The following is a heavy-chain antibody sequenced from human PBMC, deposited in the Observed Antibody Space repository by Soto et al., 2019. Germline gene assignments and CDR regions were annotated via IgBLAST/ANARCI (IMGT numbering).Heavy chain of an antibody. CDR2: ISSSGGNT. Sequence: GGSLRLSCAASGFTFSNYAMNWVRQAPGKGLEWVSGISSSGGNTYYADSVKGRFTISRDNSKNTLYLQMNSLRAEDTAVYYCAKIYDSSGSNPYWGQGTLVTVSS. D-gene: IGHD3-22*01. CDR3: AKIYDSSGSNPY. J-gene: IGHJ4*02. CDR1: GFTFSNYA. V-gene: IGHV3-23*01.